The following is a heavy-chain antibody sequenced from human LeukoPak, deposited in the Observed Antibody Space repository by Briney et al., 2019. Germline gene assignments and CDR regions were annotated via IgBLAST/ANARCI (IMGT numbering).Heavy chain of an antibody. V-gene: IGHV3-23*01. CDR2: ISGSGGST. CDR3: AKELGGSVAAAGDDAFDI. J-gene: IGHJ3*02. D-gene: IGHD6-19*01. Sequence: GGSLRLSCAASGLTFSNYVMSWVRQAPGKGLEWVSAISGSGGSTYYADSVKGRFTISRDNSKNTLYLQMNSLRAEDTAVYYCAKELGGSVAAAGDDAFDIWGQGTMVTVSS. CDR1: GLTFSNYV.